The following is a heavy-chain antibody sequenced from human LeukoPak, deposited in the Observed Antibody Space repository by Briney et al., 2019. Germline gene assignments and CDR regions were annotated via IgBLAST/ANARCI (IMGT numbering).Heavy chain of an antibody. CDR3: GKDRSGRTGLDS. V-gene: IGHV1-8*03. CDR1: GYTFTSYD. D-gene: IGHD3-16*02. Sequence: ASVKVSCKASGYTFTSYDINWVRQATGQGLEWMGWMNPNSGNTGYAQKFQGRVTITRNTSISTAYMELSSLRSEDTAVYYCGKDRSGRTGLDSWGQGTLVAVSS. CDR2: MNPNSGNT. J-gene: IGHJ4*02.